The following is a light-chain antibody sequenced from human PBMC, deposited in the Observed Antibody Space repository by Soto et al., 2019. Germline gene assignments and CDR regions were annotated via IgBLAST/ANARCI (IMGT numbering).Light chain of an antibody. Sequence: DIQMTQSPSTLSASVGDRVTITCRAIQSISRGLAWDQQKPGKAPKLLIYDASTLESGVPSRFSGSGSGTECTITISSLQPDDFAPYYCQQYDSYGLTVGGGNKLEIQ. CDR3: QQYDSYGLT. J-gene: IGKJ4*01. CDR1: QSISRG. CDR2: DAS. V-gene: IGKV1-5*01.